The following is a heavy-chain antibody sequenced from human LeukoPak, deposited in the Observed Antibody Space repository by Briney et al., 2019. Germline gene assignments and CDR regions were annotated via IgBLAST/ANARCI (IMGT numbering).Heavy chain of an antibody. J-gene: IGHJ4*02. V-gene: IGHV4-34*01. D-gene: IGHD3-22*01. Sequence: SETLSLTCAVYGGSFSGYYWSWIRQPPGKGLEWIGEINHSGSTNYNPSLKSRVTISVDTSKNQFSLKLSSVTAADTAVYYCARASKYYYDSSGYPTRGYYFDYWGQGTLVTVSS. CDR2: INHSGST. CDR3: ARASKYYYDSSGYPTRGYYFDY. CDR1: GGSFSGYY.